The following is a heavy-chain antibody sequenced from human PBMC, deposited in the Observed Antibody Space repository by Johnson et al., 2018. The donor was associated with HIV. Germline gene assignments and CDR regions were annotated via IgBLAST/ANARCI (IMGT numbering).Heavy chain of an antibody. J-gene: IGHJ3*01. CDR3: ARSMRGALDV. CDR1: GFTFSSYA. V-gene: IGHV3-23*04. CDR2: VSAGGDNT. D-gene: IGHD3-10*01. Sequence: EVHLVESGGGLVQPGGSLRLSCAASGFTFSSYAMDWVRQTPGKGLAWVSAVSAGGDNTYYADSVEGRFTISRDNSKNTLYLQMNSLRAEDTAVYYCARSMRGALDVWGQGTMVTVSS.